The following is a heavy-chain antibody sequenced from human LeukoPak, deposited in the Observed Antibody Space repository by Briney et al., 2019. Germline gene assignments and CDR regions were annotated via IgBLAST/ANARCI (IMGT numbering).Heavy chain of an antibody. D-gene: IGHD3-22*01. CDR3: ASTYYDSSGYWYYFDY. J-gene: IGHJ4*02. Sequence: PSETLSLTCTVSGGSISSYYWSWIRQPAGKGLEGIGRIYTSGSTNYNPSLTSRVTMSVDTSKNQFSLKLSSVTAADTAVYYCASTYYDSSGYWYYFDYWGQGTLVTVSS. CDR2: IYTSGST. V-gene: IGHV4-4*07. CDR1: GGSISSYY.